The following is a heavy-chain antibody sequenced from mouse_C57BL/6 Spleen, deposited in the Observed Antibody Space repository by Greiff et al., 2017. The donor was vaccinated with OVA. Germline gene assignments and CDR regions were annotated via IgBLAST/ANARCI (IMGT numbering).Heavy chain of an antibody. Sequence: ESGAELVKPGASVKLSCKASGYTFTEYTIHWVKQRSGQGLEWIGWFYPGSGSIKYNEKFKDKATLTADKSSSTVYMELSRLTSEDSAVYFCARHEGDYYGSFYYAMDYWGQGTSVTVSS. V-gene: IGHV1-62-2*01. CDR3: ARHEGDYYGSFYYAMDY. J-gene: IGHJ4*01. CDR1: GYTFTEYT. CDR2: FYPGSGSI. D-gene: IGHD1-1*01.